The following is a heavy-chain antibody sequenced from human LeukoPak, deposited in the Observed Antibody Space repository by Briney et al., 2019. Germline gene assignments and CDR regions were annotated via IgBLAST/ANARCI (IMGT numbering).Heavy chain of an antibody. CDR2: IYYSGST. Sequence: SETLSLTCTVSGGSISSYYWSWIRQSPGKGLEWIGYIYYSGSTNYNPSLKSRVTISVDTSKNQFSLRLSSVTAADTAVYYCARGGIAAAGSDYWGQGTLVTVSS. D-gene: IGHD6-13*01. J-gene: IGHJ4*02. CDR1: GGSISSYY. V-gene: IGHV4-59*01. CDR3: ARGGIAAAGSDY.